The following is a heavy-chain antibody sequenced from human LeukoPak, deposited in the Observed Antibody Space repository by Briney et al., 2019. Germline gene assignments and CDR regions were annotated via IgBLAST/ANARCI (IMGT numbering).Heavy chain of an antibody. Sequence: SVKVSCKASGGTFSSYAISWVRQAPGQGLEWMGRIIPILGTANYAQKFQGRATITTDESTSTAYMELSSLRSEDTAVYYCALTVSSSWYGYFQHWGQGTLVTVSS. D-gene: IGHD6-13*01. CDR3: ALTVSSSWYGYFQH. CDR2: IIPILGTA. J-gene: IGHJ1*01. CDR1: GGTFSSYA. V-gene: IGHV1-69*11.